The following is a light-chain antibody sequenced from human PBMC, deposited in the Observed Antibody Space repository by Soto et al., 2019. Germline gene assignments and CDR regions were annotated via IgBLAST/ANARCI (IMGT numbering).Light chain of an antibody. V-gene: IGLV2-8*01. CDR2: EVT. Sequence: QSALTQPPSASGSPGQSVTISCAGTSSGVGGYNYVSWYQQHPGKAPKLIIYEVTTRPSGVPDRFSGSKSGNTASLTVSGLQAEDEADYYCSSYAGTNSPLFGVGTKVTVL. CDR1: SSGVGGYNY. CDR3: SSYAGTNSPL. J-gene: IGLJ2*01.